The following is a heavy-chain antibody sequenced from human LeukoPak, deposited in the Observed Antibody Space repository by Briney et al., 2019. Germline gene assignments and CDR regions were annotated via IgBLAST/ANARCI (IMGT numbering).Heavy chain of an antibody. J-gene: IGHJ4*02. Sequence: GGSLRLSCAASGFTFSSYAVSWVRQAPGKGLVWVSRINSDGSITNYADSVKGRFTISRDNAKNTLYLQMSSLRAEDTAVYYCAKIDAYWGQGTLVTVSS. V-gene: IGHV3-74*01. CDR2: INSDGSIT. CDR1: GFTFSSYA. CDR3: AKIDAY.